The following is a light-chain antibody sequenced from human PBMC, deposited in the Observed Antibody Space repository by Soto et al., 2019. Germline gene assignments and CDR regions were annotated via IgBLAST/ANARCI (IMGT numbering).Light chain of an antibody. CDR1: QSLRSW. CDR3: QQYNTYSSLT. J-gene: IGKJ4*01. Sequence: DIQMTQSPCTLSASVGDRVTITCRASQSLRSWLACYQQKPGKAPKLLIYDASSLESGVPSRFSGSGSGTEFTLSISSLQPDDFATYYCQQYNTYSSLTFGGGTKVDIK. CDR2: DAS. V-gene: IGKV1-5*01.